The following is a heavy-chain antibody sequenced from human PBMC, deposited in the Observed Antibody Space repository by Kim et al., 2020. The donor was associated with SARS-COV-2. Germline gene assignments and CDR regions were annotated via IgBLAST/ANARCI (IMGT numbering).Heavy chain of an antibody. D-gene: IGHD5-18*01. CDR3: ARGLRGQSWIQLPSY. CDR1: GGSFSGYY. V-gene: IGHV4-34*01. Sequence: SETLSLTCAVYGGSFSGYYWSWIRQPPGKGLEWIGEINHSGSTNYNPSLKSRVTISVDTSKNQFSLKLSSVTAADTAVYYCARGLRGQSWIQLPSYWGQGTLVTVSS. CDR2: INHSGST. J-gene: IGHJ4*02.